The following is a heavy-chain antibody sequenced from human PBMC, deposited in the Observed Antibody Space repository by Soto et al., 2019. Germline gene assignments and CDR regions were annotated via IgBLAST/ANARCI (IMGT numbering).Heavy chain of an antibody. J-gene: IGHJ6*02. V-gene: IGHV3-30*18. CDR3: AKDLKIVGRDGYNFNRDLALYYYGMDV. CDR2: ISYDGSNK. D-gene: IGHD5-12*01. Sequence: GGSLRLSCAASGFTFSSYGMHWVRQAPGKGLEWVAVISYDGSNKYYADSVKGRFTISRDNSKNTLYLQMNSLRAEDTAVYYCAKDLKIVGRDGYNFNRDLALYYYGMDVWGQGTTVTVSS. CDR1: GFTFSSYG.